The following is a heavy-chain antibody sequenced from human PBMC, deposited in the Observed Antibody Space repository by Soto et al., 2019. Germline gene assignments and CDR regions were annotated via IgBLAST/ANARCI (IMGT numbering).Heavy chain of an antibody. CDR1: GYTFTSYD. Sequence: QVQLVQSGAEVKKHGASVKVSCKDSGYTFTSYDINWVRQATGQGLEWMGWMNPNSGNTGHAQKFQVRVTMTRNTSISTAYMELSSLRSEATAVYYCGRGKVDYFDYWGQGTLVTFYS. J-gene: IGHJ4*02. D-gene: IGHD1-26*01. V-gene: IGHV1-8*01. CDR3: GRGKVDYFDY. CDR2: MNPNSGNT.